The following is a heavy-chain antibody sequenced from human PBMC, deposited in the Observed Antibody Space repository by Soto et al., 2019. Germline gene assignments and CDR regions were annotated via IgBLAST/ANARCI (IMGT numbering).Heavy chain of an antibody. CDR1: GYTFSNYD. CDR2: ITPYSGHK. Sequence: ASVKVSCKTSGYTFSNYDINWVRQAPGQGLEWVGWITPYSGHKIYAQKVEGRVTLTTDTSTSTSYLELRSLRSDDTAVYYCARDLMAFYSGSGSYYLYWGQGTPVTVSS. J-gene: IGHJ4*02. CDR3: ARDLMAFYSGSGSYYLY. D-gene: IGHD3-10*01. V-gene: IGHV1-18*04.